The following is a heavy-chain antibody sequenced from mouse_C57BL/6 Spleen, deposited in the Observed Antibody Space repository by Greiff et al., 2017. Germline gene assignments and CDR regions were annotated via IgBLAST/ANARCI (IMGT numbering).Heavy chain of an antibody. CDR2: INPNNGGT. CDR3: ARFPWFAY. V-gene: IGHV1-18*01. J-gene: IGHJ3*01. CDR1: GYTFTDYN. Sequence: EVKLMESGPELVKPGASVKIPCKASGYTFTDYNMDWVKQSHGKSLEWIGDINPNNGGTIYNQKFKGKATLTVDKSSSTAYMELRSLTSEDTAVYYCARFPWFAYWGQGTLVTVSA.